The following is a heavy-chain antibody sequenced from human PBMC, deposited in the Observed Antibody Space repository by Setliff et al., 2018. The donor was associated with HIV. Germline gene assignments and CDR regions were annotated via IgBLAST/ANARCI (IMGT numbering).Heavy chain of an antibody. Sequence: SWVRQIPGKGLEWVGCIYYSGSASYNPSLQRRVTISVDTSKNQVSLKLNSMTAADTAVYCCVRGPRWLVQKGRVYYFDYWGQGTLVTVSS. V-gene: IGHV4-30-4*08. CDR2: IYYSGSA. CDR3: VRGPRWLVQKGRVYYFDY. J-gene: IGHJ4*02. D-gene: IGHD6-19*01.